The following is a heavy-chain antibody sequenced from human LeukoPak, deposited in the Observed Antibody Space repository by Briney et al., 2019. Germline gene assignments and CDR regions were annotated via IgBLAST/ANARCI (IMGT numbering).Heavy chain of an antibody. D-gene: IGHD6-19*01. CDR1: GYTFASYD. Sequence: ASVKVSCKASGYTFASYDVHWVRQATGQGLEWMGWINPNSDNTDYAQKFQGRVTITRDTSISTAYMELSSLRSEDTAVYYCAIGAVGFDYWGQGTLVTVSS. CDR3: AIGAVGFDY. V-gene: IGHV1-8*03. CDR2: INPNSDNT. J-gene: IGHJ4*02.